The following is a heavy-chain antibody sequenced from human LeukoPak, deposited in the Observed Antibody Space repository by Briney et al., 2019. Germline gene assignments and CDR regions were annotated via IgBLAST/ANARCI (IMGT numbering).Heavy chain of an antibody. J-gene: IGHJ1*01. CDR1: GFTFSTYW. V-gene: IGHV3-74*01. CDR2: IKSDGST. Sequence: GGSLRLSCAASGFTFSTYWMHWVRQAPGKGLVWASRIKSDGSTNYADSVKGRFTISRDNAKNTVSLQMNSLRPEDTGVYYCARAPSEIGGYYPEYFRHWGQGTLVTVSS. D-gene: IGHD3-22*01. CDR3: ARAPSEIGGYYPEYFRH.